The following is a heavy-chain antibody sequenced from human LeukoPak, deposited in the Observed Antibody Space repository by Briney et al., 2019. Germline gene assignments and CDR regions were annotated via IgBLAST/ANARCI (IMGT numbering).Heavy chain of an antibody. CDR3: ASAYYYDSSDYYYPHFDY. CDR2: ISSSGSTI. J-gene: IGHJ4*02. D-gene: IGHD3-22*01. CDR1: GFTFSNYE. V-gene: IGHV3-48*03. Sequence: PGGSLRLSCTASGFTFSNYEMNWVRQAAGKGLEWISSISSSGSTIDYADSVEGRFTISRDNAKNSLYLQINSLRAEDTAVYYCASAYYYDSSDYYYPHFDYWGQGTLVTVSS.